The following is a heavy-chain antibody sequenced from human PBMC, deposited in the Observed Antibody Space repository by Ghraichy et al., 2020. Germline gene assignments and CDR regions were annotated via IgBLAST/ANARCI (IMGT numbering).Heavy chain of an antibody. Sequence: GGSLRLSCAASGFTFSTYWMTWVRQAPGKGLEWVANINQDGSEKKYVDSVKGRFTISRDNAKNSLFLQMNSLRAEDTAVYYCARVGLWIQLWVGVPYIDYWGQGTLVTVSS. J-gene: IGHJ4*02. D-gene: IGHD5-18*01. CDR1: GFTFSTYW. V-gene: IGHV3-7*01. CDR2: INQDGSEK. CDR3: ARVGLWIQLWVGVPYIDY.